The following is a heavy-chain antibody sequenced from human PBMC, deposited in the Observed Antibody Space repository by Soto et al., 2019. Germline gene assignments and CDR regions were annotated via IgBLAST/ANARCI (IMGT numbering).Heavy chain of an antibody. CDR3: ARAEGFCSSTSCYDPFLRY. V-gene: IGHV4-59*01. Sequence: QVQLQESGPGLVKPSETLSRTCTVSGGSISSYYWSWIRQPPGKGLEWIGYIYYSGSTNYNPSLKSRVTISVDTSKNQFSLKLSSVTAAHTAVYYCARAEGFCSSTSCYDPFLRYWGQGTLVTVSS. CDR1: GGSISSYY. D-gene: IGHD2-2*01. CDR2: IYYSGST. J-gene: IGHJ4*02.